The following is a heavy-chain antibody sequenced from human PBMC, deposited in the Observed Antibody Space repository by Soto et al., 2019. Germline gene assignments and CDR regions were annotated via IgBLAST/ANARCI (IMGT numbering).Heavy chain of an antibody. Sequence: GGSLILSCAASGFTFSSYDMHWVRQATGKGLEWVSAIGTAGDTYYPGSVKGRFTISRENAKNSLYLQMNSLRAEDTAVYYCARERGYCSGGSCYAYGTDVWGQGTTVTVSS. CDR1: GFTFSSYD. V-gene: IGHV3-13*01. CDR2: IGTAGDT. CDR3: ARERGYCSGGSCYAYGTDV. D-gene: IGHD2-15*01. J-gene: IGHJ6*02.